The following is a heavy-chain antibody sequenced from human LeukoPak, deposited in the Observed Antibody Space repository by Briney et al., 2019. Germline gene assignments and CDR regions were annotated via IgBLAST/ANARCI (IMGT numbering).Heavy chain of an antibody. J-gene: IGHJ4*02. V-gene: IGHV3-48*03. CDR2: ISSSGSTI. CDR3: ARRSSGAINSYFDY. Sequence: GGSLRLSCAASGFTFSSYEMNWVRQAPGKGLEWVSYISSSGSTIYYADSVKGRFTISRDNAENSLYLQMNSLRAEDTAVYYCARRSSGAINSYFDYWGQGTLVTVSS. D-gene: IGHD1-1*01. CDR1: GFTFSSYE.